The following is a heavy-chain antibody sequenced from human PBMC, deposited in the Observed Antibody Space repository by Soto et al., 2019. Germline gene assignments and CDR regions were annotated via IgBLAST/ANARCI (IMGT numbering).Heavy chain of an antibody. CDR1: GGSFSGYY. D-gene: IGHD6-19*01. CDR2: INHSGST. CDR3: ARRSSGITVAGSFDY. J-gene: IGHJ4*02. Sequence: QVQLQQWGAGLLKPSETLSLTCAVYGGSFSGYYWSWIRQPPGKGLEWIGEINHSGSTNYNPSLKSRVTISVDTSKDQFSPKLSSVTAADTAVYYCARRSSGITVAGSFDYWGQGTLVTASS. V-gene: IGHV4-34*01.